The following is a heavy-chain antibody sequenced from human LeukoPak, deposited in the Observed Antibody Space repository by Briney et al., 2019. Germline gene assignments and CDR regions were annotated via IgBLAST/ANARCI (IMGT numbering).Heavy chain of an antibody. CDR3: ARAVVYGSGPFDY. CDR1: GGSFSGYY. V-gene: IGHV4-34*01. D-gene: IGHD3-10*01. CDR2: INHSGST. J-gene: IGHJ4*02. Sequence: PSETLSLTCAVYGGSFSGYYWSWIRQPPGKGLEWIGEINHSGSTNYNPSLKSRVTISVDTSKNQFSLKLSSVTAADTAVYYCARAVVYGSGPFDYWGQGTLVTASS.